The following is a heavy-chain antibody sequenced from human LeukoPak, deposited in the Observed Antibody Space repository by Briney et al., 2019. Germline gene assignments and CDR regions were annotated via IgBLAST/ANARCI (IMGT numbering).Heavy chain of an antibody. V-gene: IGHV3-66*01. CDR1: GFTVSSNY. Sequence: GGSLRLSCAASGFTVSSNYMSWVRQAPGKGLEWVSVIYSGGSTYYADSVKGRFTISRDNSKNTLYLQMNSLRAEGTAVYYCAMGYYYDSSGRSSGLNDYWGQGTLVTVSS. CDR2: IYSGGST. D-gene: IGHD3-22*01. J-gene: IGHJ4*02. CDR3: AMGYYYDSSGRSSGLNDY.